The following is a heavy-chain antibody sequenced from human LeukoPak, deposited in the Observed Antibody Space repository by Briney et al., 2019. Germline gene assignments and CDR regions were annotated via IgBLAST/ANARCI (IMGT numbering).Heavy chain of an antibody. D-gene: IGHD3-10*01. CDR2: ISSSSSYI. V-gene: IGHV3-21*01. CDR3: ASVYYGSGTGYYYMDV. CDR1: GFTFSSYS. J-gene: IGHJ6*03. Sequence: GGSLRPSCAASGFTFSSYSMNWVRQAPGKGLEWVSSISSSSSYIYYADSVKGRFTISRDNAKNSLYLQMNSLRAEDTAVYYCASVYYGSGTGYYYMDVWGKGTTVTVSS.